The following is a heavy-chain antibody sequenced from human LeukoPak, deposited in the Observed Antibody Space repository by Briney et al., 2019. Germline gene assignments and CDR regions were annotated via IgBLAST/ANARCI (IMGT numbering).Heavy chain of an antibody. J-gene: IGHJ6*02. CDR2: IWYDGTDK. CDR3: AISGSTYYYVMDV. V-gene: IGHV3-30*02. D-gene: IGHD3-10*01. CDR1: GFTFSSYG. Sequence: GGSLRLTCAASGFTFSSYGMHWVRQGPGKGLEWVTFIWYDGTDKNYADSVKGRFTISRDNSKNTLYLQMNSLRAEDTAVYYCAISGSTYYYVMDVWGQGTTVTVSS.